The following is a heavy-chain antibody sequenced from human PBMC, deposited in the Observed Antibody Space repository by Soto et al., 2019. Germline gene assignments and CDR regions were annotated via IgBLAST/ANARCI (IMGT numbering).Heavy chain of an antibody. V-gene: IGHV1-69*01. CDR2: VIPVLGQA. J-gene: IGHJ4*02. CDR3: ARVGGVGAPPGADY. Sequence: QVQLVQSGAEVKRPGSSVKVSCKASGGIFSTYAISWLRQAPGQGLEWMGAVIPVLGQAYYAQALQDRVTIXXDXSTRTAYMELSSLTSKDTAVYFCARVGGVGAPPGADYWGQGTLVTVSS. CDR1: GGIFSTYA. D-gene: IGHD1-26*01.